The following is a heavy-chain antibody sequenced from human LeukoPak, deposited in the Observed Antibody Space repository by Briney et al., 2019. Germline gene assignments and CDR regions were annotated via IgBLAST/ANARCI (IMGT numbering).Heavy chain of an antibody. CDR2: IYTSGGT. V-gene: IGHV4-61*09. CDR1: GGSISGGSYY. Sequence: TLSLTCTVSGGSISGGSYYCSWIRQPAGKGLEWIRHIYTSGGTSYNPSLRSRVTISVDTSKNQFSLKLSSVTAADTAVYYCAGVAGSYGDAFDIWGQGTMVTVSS. CDR3: AGVAGSYGDAFDI. J-gene: IGHJ3*02. D-gene: IGHD1-26*01.